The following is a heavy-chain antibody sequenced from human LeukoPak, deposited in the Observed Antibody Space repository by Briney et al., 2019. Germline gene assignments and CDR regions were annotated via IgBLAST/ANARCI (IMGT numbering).Heavy chain of an antibody. CDR3: ARLTLSFYGDYGHFDY. CDR1: GGSISSPNW. CDR2: IYRSGST. V-gene: IGHV4-4*02. D-gene: IGHD4-17*01. J-gene: IGHJ4*02. Sequence: SETLSLTCAVSGGSISSPNWWTWVRPPPGKGLEWIGEIYRSGSTNYNPSLKSRVAISVDTSKNQFSLKLSSVTAADTAVYYCARLTLSFYGDYGHFDYWGQGTLVTVSS.